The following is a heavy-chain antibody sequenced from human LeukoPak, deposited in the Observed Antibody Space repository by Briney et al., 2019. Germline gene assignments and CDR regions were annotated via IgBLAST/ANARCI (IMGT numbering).Heavy chain of an antibody. Sequence: GGSLRLSCAPSVFTFCSYAMSWVPQAPRKGLEWGSGIFGSGGTTYDADSVKGRFTISRDNSKNTLYLQMNSLRAEDTAVYYCAKDSSGSGKYYNPFAYWGQGTLVTVSS. D-gene: IGHD3-10*01. CDR1: VFTFCSYA. J-gene: IGHJ4*02. V-gene: IGHV3-23*01. CDR3: AKDSSGSGKYYNPFAY. CDR2: IFGSGGTT.